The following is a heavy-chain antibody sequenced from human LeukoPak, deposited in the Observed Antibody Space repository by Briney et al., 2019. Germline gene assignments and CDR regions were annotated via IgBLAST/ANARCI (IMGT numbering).Heavy chain of an antibody. CDR1: GGPISSYY. CDR3: ARGADSSGYYSIFYFDY. D-gene: IGHD3-22*01. J-gene: IGHJ4*02. CDR2: IYYSGST. Sequence: PSETLFLTCTVSGGPISSYYWNWIRQPPGKGLEWIGYIYYSGSTNYNPSLKSRVTISVDTSKNQFSLKLSSVTAADTAVYYCARGADSSGYYSIFYFDYWGQGTLVTVSS. V-gene: IGHV4-59*01.